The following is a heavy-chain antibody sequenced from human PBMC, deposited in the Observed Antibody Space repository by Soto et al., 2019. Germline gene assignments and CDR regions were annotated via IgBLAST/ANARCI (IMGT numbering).Heavy chain of an antibody. CDR1: GGTFSSYT. J-gene: IGHJ6*03. CDR3: AREWDYYYMDV. Sequence: ASVKVSCKASGGTFSSYTISWVRQAPGQGLEWMGRIIPILGIANYAQKFQGRVTITADKSTSTAYMELSSLRSEDTAVYYCAREWDYYYMDVWGKGTKVTVSS. V-gene: IGHV1-69*04. CDR2: IIPILGIA.